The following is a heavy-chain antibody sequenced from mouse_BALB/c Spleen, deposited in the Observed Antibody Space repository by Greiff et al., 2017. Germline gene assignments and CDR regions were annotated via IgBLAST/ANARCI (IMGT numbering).Heavy chain of an antibody. CDR1: GFSLTSYG. Sequence: VKVIESGPGLVQPSQSLSITCTVSGFSLTSYGVHWVRQSPGKGLEWLGVIWSGGSTDYNAAFISRLSISKDNSKSQVFFKMNSLQANDTAIYYCARNEDGSYAMDYWGQGTSVTVSS. V-gene: IGHV2-2*02. D-gene: IGHD2-3*01. J-gene: IGHJ4*01. CDR3: ARNEDGSYAMDY. CDR2: IWSGGST.